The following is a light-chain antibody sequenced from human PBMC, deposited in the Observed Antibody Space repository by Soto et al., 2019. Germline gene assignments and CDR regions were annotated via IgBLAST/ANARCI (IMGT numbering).Light chain of an antibody. CDR2: NAF. CDR1: QSVSSSY. CDR3: QQYGSSPGT. Sequence: DIVLTQSPGTLFLSPGERATLSYRPSQSVSSSYLAWYQQKPGQAPRLLIYNAFNRATGIPDRFSGSGSGTDFTLTISRLEPEDFAVYYCQQYGSSPGTFGGGTKVDI. J-gene: IGKJ4*01. V-gene: IGKV3-20*01.